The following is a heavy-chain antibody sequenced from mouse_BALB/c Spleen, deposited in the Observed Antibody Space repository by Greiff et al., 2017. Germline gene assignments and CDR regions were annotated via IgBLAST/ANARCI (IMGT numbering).Heavy chain of an antibody. CDR2: ISSGSSTI. Sequence: EVQGVESGGGLVQPGGSRKLSCAASGFTFSSFGMHWVRQAPEKGLEWVAYISSGSSTIYYADTVKGRFTISRDNPKNTLFLQMTSLRSEDTAMYYCAELTFAYWGQGTLVTVSA. CDR3: AELTFAY. V-gene: IGHV5-17*02. D-gene: IGHD1-1*01. J-gene: IGHJ3*01. CDR1: GFTFSSFG.